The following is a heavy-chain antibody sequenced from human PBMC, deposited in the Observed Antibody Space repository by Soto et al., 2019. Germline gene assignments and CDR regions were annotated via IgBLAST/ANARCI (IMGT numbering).Heavy chain of an antibody. CDR2: IYYSGST. V-gene: IGHV4-59*04. Sequence: SETLSLTCTVSGGSISNYYWSWIRQPPGKGLEWIGYIYYSGSTYYNPSLKSRVTISVDTSKNQFSLKLSSVTAADTAVYYCARASATIAAAAIFDYWGQGTLVTVSS. D-gene: IGHD6-13*01. CDR3: ARASATIAAAAIFDY. CDR1: GGSISNYY. J-gene: IGHJ4*02.